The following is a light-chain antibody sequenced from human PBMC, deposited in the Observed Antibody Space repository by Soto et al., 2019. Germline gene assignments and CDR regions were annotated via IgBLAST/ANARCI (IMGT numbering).Light chain of an antibody. J-gene: IGKJ1*01. Sequence: EIAVTQSPDTLSLSPGERATLSCRASQSLSGSQLAWYQQKPGQAPRLLVYGASTRATGIPDRFSGSGSGTDFTTTISGQAPEDFAVYYYQKYYNSTTFGQGTKVEIK. CDR3: QKYYNSTT. CDR2: GAS. CDR1: QSLSGSQ. V-gene: IGKV3-20*01.